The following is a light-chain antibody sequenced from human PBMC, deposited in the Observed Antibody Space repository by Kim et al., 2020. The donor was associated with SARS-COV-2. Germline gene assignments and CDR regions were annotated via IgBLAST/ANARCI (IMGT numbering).Light chain of an antibody. CDR3: HQYSSTPQT. J-gene: IGKJ1*01. Sequence: EIVLTQSPGTLSLSPGEGASLSCRASQSVSSSYLAWYQQRPGQAPRLLIYGASSRATGIPDRFSGSGSGTDFTLTISRLEPEDFAVYYCHQYSSTPQTFGQGTKV. V-gene: IGKV3-20*01. CDR2: GAS. CDR1: QSVSSSY.